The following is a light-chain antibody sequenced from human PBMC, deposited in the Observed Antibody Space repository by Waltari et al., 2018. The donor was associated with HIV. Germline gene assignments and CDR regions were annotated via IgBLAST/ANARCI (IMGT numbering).Light chain of an antibody. CDR3: QVWDGDSNHVV. CDR2: YDI. CDR1: NIGRRS. Sequence: SYMLTQPPSVSVAPGATARINCEGDNIGRRSVQWYQQKAGQAPVLVIYYDIDRPSGSPERFSGSNSDNTATLTISRVEAGDEADYYCQVWDGDSNHVVFGGGTKLTVL. J-gene: IGLJ2*01. V-gene: IGLV3-21*04.